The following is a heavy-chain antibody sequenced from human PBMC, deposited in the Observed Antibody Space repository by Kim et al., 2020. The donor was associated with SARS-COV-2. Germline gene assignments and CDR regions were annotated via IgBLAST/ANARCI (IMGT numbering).Heavy chain of an antibody. CDR1: GGSISSAGYY. D-gene: IGHD3-10*01. Sequence: SETLSLNCIVSGGSISSAGYYWVWVRQPAGKELEWIGSIYYSGTAFYNPSLQSPVTISVDTSKNQFSLKVTSVTAADTAVYYCARRCPVRELITNVKAF. V-gene: IGHV4-39*01. CDR2: IYYSGTA. J-gene: IGHJ3*01. CDR3: ARRCPVRELITNVKAF.